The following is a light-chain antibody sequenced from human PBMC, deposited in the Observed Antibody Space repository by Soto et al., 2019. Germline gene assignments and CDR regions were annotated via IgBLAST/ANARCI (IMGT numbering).Light chain of an antibody. CDR1: NSDVGTYNY. Sequence: QSVLTQPRSVSGSPGQSVTISCTGTNSDVGTYNYVSWYQQHPGKAPKLMIYDVSKRPSGVPDRFSGSKSGNTASLTISGLQAEDEADYYCCSYAGRYIYVFGTGTKV. CDR2: DVS. V-gene: IGLV2-11*01. J-gene: IGLJ1*01. CDR3: CSYAGRYIYV.